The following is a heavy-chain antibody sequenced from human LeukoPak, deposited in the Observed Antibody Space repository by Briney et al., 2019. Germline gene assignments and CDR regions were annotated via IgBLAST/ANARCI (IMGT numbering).Heavy chain of an antibody. CDR2: ISYGGNRE. J-gene: IGHJ4*02. V-gene: IGHV3-30-3*01. Sequence: GGSLRLSCAASGFNFISYSMYWVRHAPGKGLEWVALISYGGNREYFADSVKGRFTISRDDSRNTLSLQMNSLRGEDTAVYFCARAGEVDQPLSFFDYWGQGSLVTVSS. CDR1: GFNFISYS. D-gene: IGHD2-2*01. CDR3: ARAGEVDQPLSFFDY.